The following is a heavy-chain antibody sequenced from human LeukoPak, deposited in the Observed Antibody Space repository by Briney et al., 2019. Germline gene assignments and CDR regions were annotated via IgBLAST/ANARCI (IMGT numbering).Heavy chain of an antibody. D-gene: IGHD3-16*01. CDR2: ISSRSGNI. J-gene: IGHJ4*02. CDR1: GFTFSTYE. CDR3: AVGGGY. V-gene: IGHV3-48*03. Sequence: GGSLRLSCAASGFTFSTYEMNWVRQAPGKGLEWVSYISSRSGNIYYADSVKGRFTISRDNAKNSLFLQMDSLRAEDTAVYYCAVGGGYWGQGTLVTVSS.